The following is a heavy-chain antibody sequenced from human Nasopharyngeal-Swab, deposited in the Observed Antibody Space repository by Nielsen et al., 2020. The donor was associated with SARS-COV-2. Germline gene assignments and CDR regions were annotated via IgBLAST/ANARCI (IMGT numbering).Heavy chain of an antibody. CDR1: GYSFTSYW. Sequence: GESLKISCKGSGYSFTSYWICWVRQMPGKGLEWMGIIYPGDSDTRYSPSFQGQVTISADKSISTAYLQWSSLKASDTAMYYCARQLMITFGGVIVTGAFDIWGQGTMVTVSS. V-gene: IGHV5-51*01. J-gene: IGHJ3*02. CDR2: IYPGDSDT. D-gene: IGHD3-16*02. CDR3: ARQLMITFGGVIVTGAFDI.